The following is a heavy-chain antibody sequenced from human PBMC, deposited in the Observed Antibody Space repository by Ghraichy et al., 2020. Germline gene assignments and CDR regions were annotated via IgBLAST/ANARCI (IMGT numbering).Heavy chain of an antibody. Sequence: GGSLRLSCATSGFTFRNYAFHLVPPAPGEGTEYVSSISTKGGSTYYAKSVKGRFIISRDNSKNTLYLQMGSLRVEDMAVYHCARDPLARGVIGAMDVWGQGTTVTVSS. J-gene: IGHJ6*02. D-gene: IGHD3-10*01. CDR2: ISTKGGST. CDR1: GFTFRNYA. V-gene: IGHV3-64*01. CDR3: ARDPLARGVIGAMDV.